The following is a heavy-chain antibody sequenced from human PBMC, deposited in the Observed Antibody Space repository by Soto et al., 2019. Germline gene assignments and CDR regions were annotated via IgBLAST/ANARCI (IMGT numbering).Heavy chain of an antibody. D-gene: IGHD2-8*01. CDR3: ARDVGEYCTNGVCSHNQFDY. CDR2: FDPEDGET. Sequence: ASVKVSCKVSGYTLTELSMHWVRQAPGKGLEWMGGFDPEDGETIYAQKFQGRVTMTEDTSTDTAYMELSSLRSEDTAVYYCARDVGEYCTNGVCSHNQFDYWGQGTLVTVSS. J-gene: IGHJ4*02. V-gene: IGHV1-24*01. CDR1: GYTLTELS.